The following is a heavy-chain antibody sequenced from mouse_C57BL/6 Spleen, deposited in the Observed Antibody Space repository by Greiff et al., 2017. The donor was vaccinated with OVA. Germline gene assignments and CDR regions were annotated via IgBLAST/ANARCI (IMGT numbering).Heavy chain of an antibody. CDR2: INPNYGTT. V-gene: IGHV1-39*01. CDR3: ARRDLHWYFDV. J-gene: IGHJ1*03. CDR1: GYSFTDYN. Sequence: VQLKESGPELVKPGASVKISCKASGYSFTDYNMNWVKQSNGKSLEWIGVINPNYGTTSYHQKFKGKATLTVDQSSSTAYMQFNSLTSEDSAVYYCARRDLHWYFDVWGTGTTVTVSS. D-gene: IGHD3-3*01.